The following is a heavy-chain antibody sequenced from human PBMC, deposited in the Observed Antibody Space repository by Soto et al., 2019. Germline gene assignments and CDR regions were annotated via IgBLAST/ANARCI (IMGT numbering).Heavy chain of an antibody. CDR3: ARGGVDVVATSAFDY. D-gene: IGHD5-12*01. CDR2: INPILGIP. V-gene: IGHV1-69*10. Sequence: QVQLVQSGAEVKKPGSSVKVSCKASGATYSNSAISWLRQAPGQGLEWMGGINPILGIPDYAHKFQGRVTITADESTNTVYMDLGSLRSEDTALYFCARGGVDVVATSAFDYWGQGTLVTVSS. J-gene: IGHJ4*02. CDR1: GATYSNSA.